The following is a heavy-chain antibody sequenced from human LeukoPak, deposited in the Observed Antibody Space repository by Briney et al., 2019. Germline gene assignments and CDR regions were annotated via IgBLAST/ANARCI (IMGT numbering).Heavy chain of an antibody. CDR1: GDSITNSRYY. Sequence: KPSETLSLTCTVPGDSITNSRYYWNWIRQPAGKGLEWLGNVHSSGTTNYLPSLWSRVTVSLDTSKNQFSLKLTSVSAADTAVYYCARSLLAVYFDFWGPGIPVTVSS. J-gene: IGHJ4*02. V-gene: IGHV4-61*09. CDR3: ARSLLAVYFDF. CDR2: VHSSGTT.